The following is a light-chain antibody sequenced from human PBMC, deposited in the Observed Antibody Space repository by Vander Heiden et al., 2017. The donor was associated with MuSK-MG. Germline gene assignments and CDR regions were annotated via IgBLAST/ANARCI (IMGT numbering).Light chain of an antibody. Sequence: QSALTQPASVSGSPGQSITISCSGTSSDVGGYNYVSWYQQHPGKAPKLVIYEVSNRPAGVSNRFSGSKSGNTASLTISGRQAEDEDDYYCSSYTSSSNWVFGGGTKLTVL. CDR1: SSDVGGYNY. J-gene: IGLJ3*02. CDR3: SSYTSSSNWV. CDR2: EVS. V-gene: IGLV2-14*01.